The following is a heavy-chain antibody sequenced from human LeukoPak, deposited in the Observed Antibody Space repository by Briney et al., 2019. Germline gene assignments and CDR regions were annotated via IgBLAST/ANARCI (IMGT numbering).Heavy chain of an antibody. Sequence: GKSLRLSCAASGFTFSSYGMHWVRQAPGKGLEWVAVISYDGSNKYYADSVKGRFTISRDNAKNSLYLQMNSLRAEDTAVYYCARDGSIAAAGGAFDYWGQGTLVTVSS. CDR3: ARDGSIAAAGGAFDY. CDR1: GFTFSSYG. CDR2: ISYDGSNK. V-gene: IGHV3-30*03. D-gene: IGHD6-13*01. J-gene: IGHJ4*02.